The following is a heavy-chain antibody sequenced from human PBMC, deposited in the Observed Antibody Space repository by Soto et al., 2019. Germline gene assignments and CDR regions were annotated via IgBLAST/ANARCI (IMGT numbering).Heavy chain of an antibody. Sequence: PGGSLRLSCTASGFTFGDFAMSWFRQAPGKGLEWVGFIKSKAYGGTIEYAASVKGRFTISRDDSKSIAYLQMNSLKTEDTALYYCTRNSRSLLVGIGDFWGPGILVTVS. CDR3: TRNSRSLLVGIGDF. CDR1: GFTFGDFA. V-gene: IGHV3-49*03. J-gene: IGHJ4*02. CDR2: IKSKAYGGTI. D-gene: IGHD2-21*01.